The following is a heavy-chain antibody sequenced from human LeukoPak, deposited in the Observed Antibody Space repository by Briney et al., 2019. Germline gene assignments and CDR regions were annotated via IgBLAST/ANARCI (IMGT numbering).Heavy chain of an antibody. D-gene: IGHD3-9*01. CDR2: FDPEDGET. V-gene: IGHV1-24*01. J-gene: IGHJ3*02. CDR3: ATWGLYYDILTGDDAFDI. CDR1: GYTLTELS. Sequence: ASVKVSCTVSGYTLTELSMHWVRQAPGKGLEWMGGFDPEDGETIYAQKFQGRVTMTEDTSTDTAYMELSSLRSEDTAVYYCATWGLYYDILTGDDAFDIWGQGTMVTVSS.